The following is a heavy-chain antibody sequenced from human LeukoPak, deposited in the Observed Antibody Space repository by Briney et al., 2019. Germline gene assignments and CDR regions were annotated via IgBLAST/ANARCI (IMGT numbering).Heavy chain of an antibody. CDR1: EFTVSSNY. Sequence: GGSLRLSCAASEFTVSSNYMAWVRQAPGKELEWVSVIYGGGSTYYADSVKGRFTISRDNSQNTLYLQMNSLRAEDTAVYYCAKGTSPSGIAAAGPRIFLRHDAFDIWGQGTMVTVSS. V-gene: IGHV3-53*01. J-gene: IGHJ3*02. CDR3: AKGTSPSGIAAAGPRIFLRHDAFDI. D-gene: IGHD6-13*01. CDR2: IYGGGST.